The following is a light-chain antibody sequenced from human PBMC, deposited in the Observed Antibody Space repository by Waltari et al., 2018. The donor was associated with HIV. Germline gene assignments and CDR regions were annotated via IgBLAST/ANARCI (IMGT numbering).Light chain of an antibody. V-gene: IGKV3-20*01. J-gene: IGKJ1*01. CDR1: QSVSSSH. CDR2: GAS. CDR3: QQYGTAPNS. Sequence: EIVLTQSPGTLSLSPGERATLSCRASQSVSSSHLAWYQQKPGQAPRLLIYGASSRATGIPDRFSGSGSGTDFTLTIRRLEPEDFAVYYCQQYGTAPNSFGQGTKVEIK.